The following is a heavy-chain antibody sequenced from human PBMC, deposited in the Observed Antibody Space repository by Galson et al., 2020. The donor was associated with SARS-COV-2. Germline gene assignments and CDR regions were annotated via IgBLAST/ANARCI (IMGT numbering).Heavy chain of an antibody. Sequence: SQTLSLTCTVSGGAISPYYWSWIRQTPGRGLEWLGYISYAGNTHYNPGLKSRVTISVDTSKNQISLKVISVTTADTAMYYCARGYCSDGRCYDRPEHWGQGTLVTVSS. D-gene: IGHD2-15*01. CDR2: ISYAGNT. CDR1: GGAISPYY. CDR3: ARGYCSDGRCYDRPEH. J-gene: IGHJ1*01. V-gene: IGHV4-59*01.